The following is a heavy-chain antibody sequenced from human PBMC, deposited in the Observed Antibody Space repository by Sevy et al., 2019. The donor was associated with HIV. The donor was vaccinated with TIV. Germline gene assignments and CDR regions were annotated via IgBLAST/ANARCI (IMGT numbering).Heavy chain of an antibody. CDR3: ASVPTYYYGSSTYFDY. V-gene: IGHV1-18*01. D-gene: IGHD3-10*01. CDR2: IGVYNGNS. CDR1: GFSFSSYG. Sequence: ASVKVSCKASGFSFSSYGFTWVRQAPGQGLEWMGWIGVYNGNSNSAQRLQGRVTLTTDTSTRTVYMELNGLKYDDTAVYYCASVPTYYYGSSTYFDYWGQGTPVTVSS. J-gene: IGHJ4*02.